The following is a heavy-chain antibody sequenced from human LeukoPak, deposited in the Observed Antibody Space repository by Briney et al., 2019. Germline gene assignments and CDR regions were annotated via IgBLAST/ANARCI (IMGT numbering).Heavy chain of an antibody. J-gene: IGHJ4*02. CDR3: ARDRGAGGYFDY. Sequence: GGSLRLSCAASGFTFSSYAMSWVRQAPGKGLEWVSAISGSGGSTYYADSVKGRFTISRDNSKNTLYLQMNSLRAEDTAVYYCARDRGAGGYFDYWGQGTLVTVSS. CDR2: ISGSGGST. D-gene: IGHD3-10*01. CDR1: GFTFSSYA. V-gene: IGHV3-23*01.